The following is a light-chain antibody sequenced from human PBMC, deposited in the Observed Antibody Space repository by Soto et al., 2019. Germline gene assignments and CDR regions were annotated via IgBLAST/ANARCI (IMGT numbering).Light chain of an antibody. CDR1: QGISSY. J-gene: IGKJ5*01. Sequence: TGYRVTITCRASQGISSYLAWYQQKPGKAPKLLIYAASTLQSGVPSRFSGSGSGTDFTLTISCLQSEDFATYYCQQYYSYPPTFGQGTRLEIK. CDR2: AAS. V-gene: IGKV1-8*01. CDR3: QQYYSYPPT.